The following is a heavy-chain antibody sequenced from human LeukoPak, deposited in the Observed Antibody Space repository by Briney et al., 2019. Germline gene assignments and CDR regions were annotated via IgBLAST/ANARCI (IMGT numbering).Heavy chain of an antibody. D-gene: IGHD3-22*01. V-gene: IGHV5-51*01. CDR1: GYSFTSYW. CDR2: IYPGDSDT. J-gene: IGHJ3*02. Sequence: GESLKISCKGSGYSFTSYWIGWVRQMPGKGLEWMGIIYPGDSDTRYSPSFQGQVTISADKSISTAYLQWSSLKASDTAMYYCARPRYYYDSSGYYVDAFDIWGQGTMATVSS. CDR3: ARPRYYYDSSGYYVDAFDI.